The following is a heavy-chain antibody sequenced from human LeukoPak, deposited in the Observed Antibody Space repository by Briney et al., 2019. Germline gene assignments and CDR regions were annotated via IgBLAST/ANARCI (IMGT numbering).Heavy chain of an antibody. CDR3: AREVNILEGGFDY. CDR2: IYTSGST. Sequence: PSQTLSLTCTVSGGSISSGSYYWSWIRQPAGKGLEWIGRIYTSGSTNYNPSLKSRVTISVDTSKNQFSLKLSSVTAADTAVYYCAREVNILEGGFDYWGQGTLVTVS. CDR1: GGSISSGSYY. D-gene: IGHD3-3*01. J-gene: IGHJ4*02. V-gene: IGHV4-61*02.